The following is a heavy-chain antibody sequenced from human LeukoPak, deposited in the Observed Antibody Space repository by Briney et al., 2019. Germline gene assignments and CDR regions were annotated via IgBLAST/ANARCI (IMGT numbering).Heavy chain of an antibody. J-gene: IGHJ4*02. V-gene: IGHV3-7*04. D-gene: IGHD4-17*01. CDR1: GFTFSSYW. CDR3: ARVTTVTTSDFDY. Sequence: GGSLRLSCAASGFTFSSYWMSWVRQAPGKGLEWVANIKQDGSEKYYVDSVKGRFTISRDNAKNSLYLQMNSLRAEDTAVYYCARVTTVTTSDFDYWGQGTLATVSS. CDR2: IKQDGSEK.